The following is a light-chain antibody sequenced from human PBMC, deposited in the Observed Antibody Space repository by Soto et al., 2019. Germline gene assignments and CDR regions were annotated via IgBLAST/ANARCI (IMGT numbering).Light chain of an antibody. CDR3: SAHGGTNPYV. Sequence: QSALTQPPSASGSPGQSVAISCTGTASDIGGYTFVSWYQQHPGKAPKLLIYDVNKRPSGVPDRFSCSKSGNTASLTVSGLQAEDEADYYCSAHGGTNPYVFGTGTKVTVL. V-gene: IGLV2-8*01. CDR2: DVN. CDR1: ASDIGGYTF. J-gene: IGLJ1*01.